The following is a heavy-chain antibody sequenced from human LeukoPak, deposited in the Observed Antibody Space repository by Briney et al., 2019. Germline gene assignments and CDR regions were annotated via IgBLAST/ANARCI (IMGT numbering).Heavy chain of an antibody. V-gene: IGHV1-18*01. CDR1: GYTFTSYG. D-gene: IGHD6-25*01. CDR3: ARVSSAGGHDAFDI. Sequence: GALVKVSCKASGYTFTSYGISWVRQAPGQGLEWMGWISAYNGNTNYAQKLQGRVTMTTDTSTSTAYMELRSLRSEDTAVYYCARVSSAGGHDAFDIWGQGTMVTVSS. CDR2: ISAYNGNT. J-gene: IGHJ3*02.